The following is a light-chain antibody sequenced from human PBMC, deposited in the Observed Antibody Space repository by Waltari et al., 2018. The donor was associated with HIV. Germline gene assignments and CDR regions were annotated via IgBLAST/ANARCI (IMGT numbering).Light chain of an antibody. CDR3: GTWDDSLNGWEV. CDR1: SSNTRHNA. Sequence: QSVLTQPPSASGTPGQTVTISCSGSSSNTRHNAVNWYQQLPGTPPKLLIYSNNQRPSGVPDRFSGSKSGTSASLAISGLQSEDQADYYCGTWDDSLNGWEVFGGGTKLTVL. V-gene: IGLV1-44*01. CDR2: SNN. J-gene: IGLJ2*01.